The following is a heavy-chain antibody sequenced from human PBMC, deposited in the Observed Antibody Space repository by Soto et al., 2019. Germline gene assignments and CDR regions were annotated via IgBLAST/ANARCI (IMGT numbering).Heavy chain of an antibody. V-gene: IGHV3-23*01. J-gene: IGHJ5*02. Sequence: EVQLLESGGGLVQPGGSLRLSCAASGFTFSSYAMSWVRQAPGKGLEWVSAISDSGGSTYYADSVKGRFTISRDNSKNTLYLQMNSLRAEDTAVYYCAKETYYYGSGSYYNPSWFDPWGQGTLVTVSS. D-gene: IGHD3-10*01. CDR1: GFTFSSYA. CDR2: ISDSGGST. CDR3: AKETYYYGSGSYYNPSWFDP.